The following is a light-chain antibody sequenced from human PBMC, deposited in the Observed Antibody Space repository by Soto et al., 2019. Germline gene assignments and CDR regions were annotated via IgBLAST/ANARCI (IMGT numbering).Light chain of an antibody. J-gene: IGKJ4*01. V-gene: IGKV1-39*01. Sequence: DIQMTQSLSSLSASVGDRVTITCRASHYISNYLNWYQQKPGKAPKLLIYAASTLQSGLPSRFSGSGSGTDFTLTITSLEPEDFTTYYCQQSYRTPLTFGGGTKVVS. CDR1: HYISNY. CDR3: QQSYRTPLT. CDR2: AAS.